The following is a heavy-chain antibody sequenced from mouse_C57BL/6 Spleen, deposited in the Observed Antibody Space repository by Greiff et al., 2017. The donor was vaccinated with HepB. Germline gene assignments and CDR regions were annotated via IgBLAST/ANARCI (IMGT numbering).Heavy chain of an antibody. CDR3: AREGSNYPLRNFDV. D-gene: IGHD2-5*01. J-gene: IGHJ1*03. CDR1: GYTFTSYW. V-gene: IGHV1-53*01. Sequence: QVQLQQPGTELVKPGASVKLSCKASGYTFTSYWMHWVKQRPGQGLEWIGNINPSNGGTNYNEKFKSKATLTVDKSSSTAYMQLSSLTSEDSAVYYCAREGSNYPLRNFDVWGTGTTVTVSS. CDR2: INPSNGGT.